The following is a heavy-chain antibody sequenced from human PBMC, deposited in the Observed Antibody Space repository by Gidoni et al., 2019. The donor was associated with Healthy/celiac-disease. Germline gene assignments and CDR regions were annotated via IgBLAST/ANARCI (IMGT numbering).Heavy chain of an antibody. D-gene: IGHD5-18*01. CDR1: GFSLSTSGVG. V-gene: IGHV2-5*02. Sequence: QITLKESGPTLVKPTQTLTLTCTFSGFSLSTSGVGVGWIRQPPGKALEWLALIYWDDDKRYSPSLKSRLTVTKDTSKNQVVLTMTNMDPVDTATYYCAHRLTAMAGGYYFDYWGQGTLVTVSS. CDR3: AHRLTAMAGGYYFDY. CDR2: IYWDDDK. J-gene: IGHJ4*02.